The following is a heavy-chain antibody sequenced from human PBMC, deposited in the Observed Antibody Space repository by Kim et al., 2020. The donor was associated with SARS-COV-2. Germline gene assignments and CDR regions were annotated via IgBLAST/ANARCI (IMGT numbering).Heavy chain of an antibody. CDR3: AREVGYCGGDCYNTPYNDAFDI. J-gene: IGHJ3*02. D-gene: IGHD2-21*02. V-gene: IGHV1-46*01. CDR1: GYTFTSYY. CDR2: INPSGGST. Sequence: ASVKVSCKASGYTFTSYYMHWVRQAPGQGLEWMGIINPSGGSTSYAQKFQGRVTMTRDTSTSTVYMELSSLRSEDTAVYYCAREVGYCGGDCYNTPYNDAFDIWGQGTMVTVSS.